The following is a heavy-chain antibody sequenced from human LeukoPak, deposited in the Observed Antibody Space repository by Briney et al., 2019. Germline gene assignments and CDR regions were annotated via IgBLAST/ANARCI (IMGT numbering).Heavy chain of an antibody. CDR2: ISSSGSTI. V-gene: IGHV3-11*04. D-gene: IGHD6-19*01. CDR3: ARDRGIAVAGTGSFDY. J-gene: IGHJ4*02. CDR1: GFTFSDYY. Sequence: GGSLRLSCAASGFTFSDYYMSWIRQAPGKGLEWVSYISSSGSTIYYADSVKGRFTISRDNSKNTLYLQMNSLRAEDTAVYYCARDRGIAVAGTGSFDYWGQGTLVTVSS.